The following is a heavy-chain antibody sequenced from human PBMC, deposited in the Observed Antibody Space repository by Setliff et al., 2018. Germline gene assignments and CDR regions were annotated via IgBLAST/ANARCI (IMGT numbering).Heavy chain of an antibody. CDR2: IIPIFGTA. V-gene: IGHV1-69*06. Sequence: GASVKVSCKASGYTFTSYDINWVRQATGQGLEWMGRIIPIFGTANYAQKFQGRVTITADKSTSTAYMELSSLRSDDTAVYYCARTSIVGATISHYWGQGTLVTVSS. D-gene: IGHD1-26*01. J-gene: IGHJ4*02. CDR1: GYTFTSYD. CDR3: ARTSIVGATISHY.